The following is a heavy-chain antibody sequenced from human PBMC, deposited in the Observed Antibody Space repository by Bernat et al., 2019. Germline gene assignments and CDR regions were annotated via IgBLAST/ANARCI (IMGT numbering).Heavy chain of an antibody. V-gene: IGHV1-69*06. CDR2: IIPIFGTA. CDR1: RGTFNSYA. J-gene: IGHJ4*02. Sequence: QVQLVQSGAEVKKPGSSVKVSCKASRGTFNSYAISWVRQAPGQGLEWMGGIIPIFGTANYAQKFQGRVTITADKSTSTAYMELSSLRSEDTAVYYCAIDGAGYCSGGSCYGLYWGQGTLVTVSS. CDR3: AIDGAGYCSGGSCYGLY. D-gene: IGHD2-15*01.